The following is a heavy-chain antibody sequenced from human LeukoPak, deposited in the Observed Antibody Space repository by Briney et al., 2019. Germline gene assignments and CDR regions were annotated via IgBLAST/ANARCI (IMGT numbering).Heavy chain of an antibody. CDR1: GGSFSGYY. D-gene: IGHD3-16*02. V-gene: IGHV4-34*01. J-gene: IGHJ4*02. CDR3: ARRPGYDYVWGSYRPYYFDY. CDR2: INHSGST. Sequence: SETLSLTCAVYGGSFSGYYWSWLRQPPGKGLEWIGEINHSGSTNYNPSLKSRVTISVDTSKNQFSLKLSSVTAADTAVYYCARRPGYDYVWGSYRPYYFDYWGQGTLVTVSS.